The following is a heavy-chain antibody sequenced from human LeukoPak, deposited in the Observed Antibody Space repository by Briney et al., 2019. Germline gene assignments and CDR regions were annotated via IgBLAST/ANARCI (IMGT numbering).Heavy chain of an antibody. Sequence: PSETLSLTCAVSGYSISSGYYWGWIRQPPGKGLEWIGSIYHSGSTYYNPSLKSRVTISVDTSKNQFSLKLSSVTAADTAVYYCARTAKYSSSWRGPYNWFDPWGQGTLVTVSS. V-gene: IGHV4-38-2*01. CDR1: GYSISSGYY. J-gene: IGHJ5*02. D-gene: IGHD6-13*01. CDR3: ARTAKYSSSWRGPYNWFDP. CDR2: IYHSGST.